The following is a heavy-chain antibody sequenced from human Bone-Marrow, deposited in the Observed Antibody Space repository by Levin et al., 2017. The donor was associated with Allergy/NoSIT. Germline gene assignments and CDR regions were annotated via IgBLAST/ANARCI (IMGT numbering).Heavy chain of an antibody. Sequence: SETLSLTCTVSGGSISSSSHYWGWIRQPPGKGLEWIGSISYTGSTYYNPSLKSRVTISVDTSKNQFSLKLSSVTAADTAVYYCGRLRYSNGWLGFDPWGQGILVTVSS. J-gene: IGHJ5*02. CDR2: ISYTGST. V-gene: IGHV4-39*01. CDR3: GRLRYSNGWLGFDP. D-gene: IGHD6-19*01. CDR1: GGSISSSSHY.